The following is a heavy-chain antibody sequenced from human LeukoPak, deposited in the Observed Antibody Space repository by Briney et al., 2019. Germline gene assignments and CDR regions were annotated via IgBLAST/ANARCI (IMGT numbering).Heavy chain of an antibody. V-gene: IGHV1-69*05. CDR2: IIPIFGTA. J-gene: IGHJ5*02. CDR3: AREGDILTGSPLGWFDP. D-gene: IGHD3-9*01. Sequence: SVKVSCKASGGTFSSYAISWVRQAPGQGLEWMGRIIPIFGTANYAQKFQGRVTITTDESTSTAYMEPSSLRSEDTAVYYCAREGDILTGSPLGWFDPWGQGTLVTVSS. CDR1: GGTFSSYA.